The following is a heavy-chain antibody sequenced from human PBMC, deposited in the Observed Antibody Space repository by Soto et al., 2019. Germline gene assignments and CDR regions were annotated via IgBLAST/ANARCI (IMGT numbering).Heavy chain of an antibody. CDR2: IYYTGSA. V-gene: IGHV4-31*03. D-gene: IGHD7-27*01. CDR1: GGAIDRGGYY. Sequence: PSETLSLTCKVSGGAIDRGGYYWCWIRQHPGKGLEWIGHIYYTGSAYYKPSPKSRVSMSIDTSQNQFSLELISVTAADTAVYYCARVGTSYARRGLDVWGQGTTVTVSS. J-gene: IGHJ6*02. CDR3: ARVGTSYARRGLDV.